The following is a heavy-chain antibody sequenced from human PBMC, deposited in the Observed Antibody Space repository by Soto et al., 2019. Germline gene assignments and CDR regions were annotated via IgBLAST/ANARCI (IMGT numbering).Heavy chain of an antibody. J-gene: IGHJ4*02. CDR2: IRSRSGTT. CDR3: TTSGNPNIVDH. V-gene: IGHV3-15*07. CDR1: GFSFSKAW. Sequence: EVQLVESGGGLVKPGGSLRLSCAASGFSFSKAWMNWVRQAPGKGLEWVGRIRSRSGTTDYDAPVKGRFTISRDDSKYTLYLQMTSLKVEDTAVYFCTTSGNPNIVDHWGQGTLVIVSS.